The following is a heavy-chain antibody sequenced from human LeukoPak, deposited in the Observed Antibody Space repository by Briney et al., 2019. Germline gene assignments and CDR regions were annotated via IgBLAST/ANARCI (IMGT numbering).Heavy chain of an antibody. V-gene: IGHV3-23*01. D-gene: IGHD5-12*01. J-gene: IGHJ4*02. CDR2: ISGSGST. CDR3: AKDSSRGYSAYGVDY. Sequence: PGGSLRLSCAASGFTFSSYAMNWVRQAPGKGLEWVSSISGSGSTYYADSGKGRFTISRDNSRNTLFLQMNSLRAGDTAVYYCAKDSSRGYSAYGVDYWGQGTLVTVSS. CDR1: GFTFSSYA.